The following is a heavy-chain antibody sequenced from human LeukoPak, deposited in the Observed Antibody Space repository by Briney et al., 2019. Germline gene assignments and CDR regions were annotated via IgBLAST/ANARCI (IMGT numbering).Heavy chain of an antibody. Sequence: TLSLTCAVSGGSISSGGYSWSWIRQPPGKGLEWIGYIYHSGSTYYNPSLKSRVTISVDRSKNQFSLKLSSVTAADTAVYYCARGQYQLLVGAFDIWGQGTMVTVSS. V-gene: IGHV4-30-2*01. D-gene: IGHD2-2*01. CDR1: GGSISSGGYS. J-gene: IGHJ3*02. CDR2: IYHSGST. CDR3: ARGQYQLLVGAFDI.